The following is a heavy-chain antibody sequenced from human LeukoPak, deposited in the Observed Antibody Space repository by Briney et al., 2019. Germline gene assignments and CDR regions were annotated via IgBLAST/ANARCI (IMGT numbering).Heavy chain of an antibody. CDR2: ISSSGTTI. CDR3: ARRRDSGSLQHFDY. V-gene: IGHV3-11*01. Sequence: GGTLRLSCAVSGFTFSSYDMSWVRQAPGKGLEWVSYISSSGTTIYYADSVKGRFTISRDNAKNSLYLQMNSLRAEDTAVYYCARRRDSGSLQHFDYWGQGTLVTVSS. J-gene: IGHJ4*02. CDR1: GFTFSSYD. D-gene: IGHD1-26*01.